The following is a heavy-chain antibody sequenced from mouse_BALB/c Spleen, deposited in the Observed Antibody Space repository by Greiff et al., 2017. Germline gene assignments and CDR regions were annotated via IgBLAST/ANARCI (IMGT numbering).Heavy chain of an antibody. CDR3: GSLRGFYYAMDY. D-gene: IGHD1-1*01. CDR1: GYSITSDYA. Sequence: EVQGVESGPGLVKPSQSLSLTCTVTGYSITSDYAWNWIRQFPGTKLEWMGYISYSGSTSYNPSLKSRISITRDTSKNQFFLQLNSVTTEDTATYYCGSLRGFYYAMDYWGQGTSVTVSS. CDR2: ISYSGST. J-gene: IGHJ4*01. V-gene: IGHV3-2*02.